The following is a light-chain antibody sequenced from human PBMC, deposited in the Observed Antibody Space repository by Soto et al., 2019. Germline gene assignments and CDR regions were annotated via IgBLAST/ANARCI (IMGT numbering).Light chain of an antibody. J-gene: IGKJ4*01. Sequence: IVTTQSPATLSVSAGESANLSCRASQSVSSNLAWYQQKRGQAPRLLIYDTSSRATGIPDRFSGTGSATDFTLTISRLEPEDFAVYYCQQYGTSPPLTFGGGTKVDI. CDR2: DTS. CDR1: QSVSSN. CDR3: QQYGTSPPLT. V-gene: IGKV3-20*01.